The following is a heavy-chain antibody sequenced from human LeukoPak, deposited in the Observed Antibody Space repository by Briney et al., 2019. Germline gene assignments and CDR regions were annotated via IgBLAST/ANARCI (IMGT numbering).Heavy chain of an antibody. D-gene: IGHD1-26*01. J-gene: IGHJ3*02. CDR2: INPSGGST. V-gene: IGHV1-46*01. Sequence: ASVTVSCKASGYTFTSYYMHWVRQAPGQGLEWMGIINPSGGSTSYAQKFQGRATMTRDTSTSTVYMELSSLRSEDTAVYYCARVVVGATGGDAFDIWGQGTTVTVSS. CDR3: ARVVVGATGGDAFDI. CDR1: GYTFTSYY.